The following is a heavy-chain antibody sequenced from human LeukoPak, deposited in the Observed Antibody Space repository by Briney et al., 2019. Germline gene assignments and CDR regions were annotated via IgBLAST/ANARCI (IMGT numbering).Heavy chain of an antibody. CDR1: GVSVSGYY. J-gene: IGHJ4*02. CDR2: IYHSGYT. D-gene: IGHD2-8*01. V-gene: IGHV4-34*01. Sequence: PSETLSLTCAVHGVSVSGYYWSWIPKPPGRDLKWIGEIYHSGYTNYNPSLKRRVTISAATSENQLSLRLTSVTAADTAVYYCARMRCGHTDNICYNYWGQGTLVTVSS. CDR3: ARMRCGHTDNICYNY.